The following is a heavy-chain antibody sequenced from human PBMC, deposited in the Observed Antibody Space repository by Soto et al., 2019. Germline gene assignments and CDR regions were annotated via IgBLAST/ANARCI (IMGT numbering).Heavy chain of an antibody. D-gene: IGHD2-15*01. Sequence: SETLSLTCAVYGGSFSGYYWSWIRQPPGKGLEWIGEINHSGSTNYNPSLKSRVTISVDTSKNQFSLKLSSVTAADTAVYYCARGVWVVAATPIHEYYFDYWGQGTLVTVSS. J-gene: IGHJ4*02. CDR3: ARGVWVVAATPIHEYYFDY. CDR1: GGSFSGYY. V-gene: IGHV4-34*01. CDR2: INHSGST.